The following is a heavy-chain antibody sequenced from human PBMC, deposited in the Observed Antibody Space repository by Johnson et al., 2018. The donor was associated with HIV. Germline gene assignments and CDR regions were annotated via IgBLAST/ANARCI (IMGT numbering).Heavy chain of an antibody. CDR1: GYSFSHYW. CDR2: ISSNGGST. V-gene: IGHV3-64*01. J-gene: IGHJ3*02. Sequence: VQLVESGGGLVQPGGSLTLPCVASGYSFSHYWMSWVRQAPGKGLEYVSAISSNGGSTYYANSVKGRFTISRDNSKNTLYLQMGSLRAEDMAVYYCARGGGLLDAFDIWGQGTMVTVSS. D-gene: IGHD1-26*01. CDR3: ARGGGLLDAFDI.